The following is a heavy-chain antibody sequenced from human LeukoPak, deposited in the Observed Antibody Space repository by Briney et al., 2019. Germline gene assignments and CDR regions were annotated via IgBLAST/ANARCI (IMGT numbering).Heavy chain of an antibody. Sequence: GSVKVSCKASGYTFTSYGISWVRQAPGQGLEWMGIINPSGGSTSYAQKFQGRVTMTRDTSTSTVYMELSSLRSEDTAVYYCARTEKTSSGWTNWGQGTLVTVSS. CDR2: INPSGGST. CDR1: GYTFTSYG. D-gene: IGHD6-19*01. V-gene: IGHV1-46*01. J-gene: IGHJ4*02. CDR3: ARTEKTSSGWTN.